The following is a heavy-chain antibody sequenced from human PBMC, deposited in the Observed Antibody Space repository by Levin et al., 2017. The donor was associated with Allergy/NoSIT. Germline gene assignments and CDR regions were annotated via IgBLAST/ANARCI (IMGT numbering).Heavy chain of an antibody. CDR1: GLTFSDYY. Sequence: PGESLKISCAASGLTFSDYYMSWIRQAPGKGLEWVSYISSSGSTIYYADSVKGRFTISRDNAKNSLYLQMNSLRAEDTAVYYCARTPSRSWFDPWGQGTLVTVSS. CDR3: ARTPSRSWFDP. V-gene: IGHV3-11*01. CDR2: ISSSGSTI. J-gene: IGHJ5*02. D-gene: IGHD2-2*01.